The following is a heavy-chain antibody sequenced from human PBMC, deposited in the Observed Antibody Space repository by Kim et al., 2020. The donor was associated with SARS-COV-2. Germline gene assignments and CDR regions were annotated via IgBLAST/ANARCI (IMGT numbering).Heavy chain of an antibody. J-gene: IGHJ4*02. CDR2: IYYSGTT. CDR1: GVSISRYY. V-gene: IGHV4-59*01. Sequence: SEILSLTCTVSGVSISRYYWSWIRQPPGKGLEWIGYIYYSGTTNYNPSLKSRVTMSLDTSKSQFSLKLNSVTAADTAVYYCAGGYNYGDYWGQGTLVTVS. D-gene: IGHD5-18*01. CDR3: AGGYNYGDY.